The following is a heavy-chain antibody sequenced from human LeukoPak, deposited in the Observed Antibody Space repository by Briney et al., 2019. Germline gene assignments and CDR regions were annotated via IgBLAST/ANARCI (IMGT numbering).Heavy chain of an antibody. CDR2: IYSGGST. CDR3: ARRYSSSPYYFDY. J-gene: IGHJ4*02. V-gene: IGHV3-66*04. D-gene: IGHD6-13*01. Sequence: GGSLRLSCAASGFTVSSNYMNWVRQAPGKGLEWVSVIYSGGSTYYADSVKGRFTISRDNSKNTLYLQMNSLRAEGTAVYYCARRYSSSPYYFDYWGQGTLVTVSS. CDR1: GFTVSSNY.